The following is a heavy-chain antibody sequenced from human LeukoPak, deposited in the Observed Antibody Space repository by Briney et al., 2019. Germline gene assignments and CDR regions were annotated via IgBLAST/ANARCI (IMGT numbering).Heavy chain of an antibody. CDR1: GGTFSSYA. CDR2: IIPIFGTA. D-gene: IGHD2-15*01. J-gene: IGHJ4*02. Sequence: GASVKVSCKASGGTFSSYAISWVRQAPGQGLEWMGGIIPIFGTANYAQKFQGRVTITADKSTSTAYMELSSLRSEDTAVYYCASVCYSGALCLGDFDYWGQGTLVTVSS. V-gene: IGHV1-69*06. CDR3: ASVCYSGALCLGDFDY.